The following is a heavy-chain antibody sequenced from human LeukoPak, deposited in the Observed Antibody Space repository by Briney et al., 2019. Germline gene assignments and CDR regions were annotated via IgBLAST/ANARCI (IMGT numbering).Heavy chain of an antibody. J-gene: IGHJ6*04. CDR3: ARDVYGMDV. CDR1: GFTFSSYA. V-gene: IGHV3-30*04. CDR2: ISYDGSNK. Sequence: GGSLRLSCAASGFTFSSYAMHWVRQAPGKGLEWVAVISYDGSNKYYADSVKGRFTISRDNSKNTLYLQMNSLRAEDTAVYYCARDVYGMDVWGKGPTVTVSS.